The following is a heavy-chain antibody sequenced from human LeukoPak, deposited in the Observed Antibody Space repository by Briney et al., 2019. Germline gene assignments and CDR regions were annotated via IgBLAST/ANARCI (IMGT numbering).Heavy chain of an antibody. D-gene: IGHD6-19*01. J-gene: IGHJ4*02. V-gene: IGHV5-51*01. Sequence: GESLQISCQGSGYSFTSYWIGWVRQMPGKGLEWMGVIYPGDSDIRYSPSLQGQVTISADKSISTAYLQWSSLKASDTAMYYCARHSTTVAPDYWGQGTLVTVSS. CDR3: ARHSTTVAPDY. CDR2: IYPGDSDI. CDR1: GYSFTSYW.